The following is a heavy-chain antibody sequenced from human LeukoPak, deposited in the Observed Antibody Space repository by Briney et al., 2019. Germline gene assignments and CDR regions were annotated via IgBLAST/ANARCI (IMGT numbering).Heavy chain of an antibody. V-gene: IGHV3-48*03. D-gene: IGHD6-6*01. CDR2: ISSSGSTI. Sequence: GGSLRLSCAASGFTFSSYEMNWVRQAPGKGLEWVSYISSSGSTIYYADSVKGRFTISRDNAKNSLYLQMNSLRAEDTAVYYCARGEWSSSPFDYWGQGSLVTVSS. CDR1: GFTFSSYE. CDR3: ARGEWSSSPFDY. J-gene: IGHJ4*02.